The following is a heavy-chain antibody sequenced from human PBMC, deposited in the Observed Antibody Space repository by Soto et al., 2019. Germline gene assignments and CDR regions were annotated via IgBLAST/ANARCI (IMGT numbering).Heavy chain of an antibody. CDR3: AKEYLRPGYSSSWYDY. D-gene: IGHD6-13*01. Sequence: EVHLLESGGGLVQPGGSLRLSCAASGFTFSSYAMSWVRQAPGKGLEWVSAISGSGGSTYYADSVKGRFTISRDNSKNTLYLQMNSLRAEDTAVYYCAKEYLRPGYSSSWYDYWGQGTLVTVSS. CDR1: GFTFSSYA. CDR2: ISGSGGST. V-gene: IGHV3-23*01. J-gene: IGHJ4*02.